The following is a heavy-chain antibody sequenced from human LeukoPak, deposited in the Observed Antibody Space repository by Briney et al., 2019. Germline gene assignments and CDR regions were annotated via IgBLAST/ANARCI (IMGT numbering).Heavy chain of an antibody. CDR3: ARWGDYDFWSGTLWDY. J-gene: IGHJ4*02. D-gene: IGHD3-3*01. Sequence: SETLSLTCTVSGGSISSSSCYWGWIRQPPGKGPEWIGSIYYSGSTYYNPSLKSRVTISVDTSKNQFSLKLSSVTAADTAVYYCARWGDYDFWSGTLWDYWGQGTLVTVSS. V-gene: IGHV4-39*01. CDR1: GGSISSSSCY. CDR2: IYYSGST.